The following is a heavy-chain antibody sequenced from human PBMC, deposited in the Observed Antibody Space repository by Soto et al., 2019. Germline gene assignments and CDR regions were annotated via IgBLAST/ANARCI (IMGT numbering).Heavy chain of an antibody. J-gene: IGHJ6*02. Sequence: QVQLQQWGAGLLKPSETLSLTCAVYGGSFSGYYWSWIRQPPGKGLEWIGEINHSGSTNYNPSLKSRVTISVDTSKNQFSLNLSSVTAADTTVYYCARSSYYGSGSSYYYYGMDVWGQGTTVTVSS. D-gene: IGHD3-10*01. CDR1: GGSFSGYY. CDR2: INHSGST. CDR3: ARSSYYGSGSSYYYYGMDV. V-gene: IGHV4-34*01.